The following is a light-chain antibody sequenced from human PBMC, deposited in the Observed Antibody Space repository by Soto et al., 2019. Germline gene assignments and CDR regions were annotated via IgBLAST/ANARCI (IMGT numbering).Light chain of an antibody. J-gene: IGKJ4*01. Sequence: DIPMTQSPSTLSASVGDRVTITCRASQSISVWLAWYQQKPGKAPKLLIYKASSLESGVPSRFSGSGSGTEFTLTISSLQPDDFATYYCQQYNTYWVAFGGGTKVEIK. CDR1: QSISVW. V-gene: IGKV1-5*03. CDR2: KAS. CDR3: QQYNTYWVA.